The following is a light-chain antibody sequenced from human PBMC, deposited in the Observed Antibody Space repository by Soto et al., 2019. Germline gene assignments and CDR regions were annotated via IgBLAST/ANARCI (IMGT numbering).Light chain of an antibody. J-gene: IGKJ1*01. CDR1: QTVNTW. CDR3: LQDINYPWT. CDR2: DAS. V-gene: IGKV1-5*01. Sequence: DLQMTQSPSTMSASVGYRVTITCRASQTVNTWLAWYQQKPGKAPKVLIFDASSLQSGVPPRFSGSGSGTDFTLAISSLQPEDSATYYCLQDINYPWTFGQGAKVDIK.